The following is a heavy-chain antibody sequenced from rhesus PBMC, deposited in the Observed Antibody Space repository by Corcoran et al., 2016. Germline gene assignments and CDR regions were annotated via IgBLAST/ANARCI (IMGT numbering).Heavy chain of an antibody. CDR2: IYWDDDK. J-gene: IGHJ2*01. D-gene: IGHD5-12*01. Sequence: QVTLKESGPALVKPTQTLTLTCTFSGFSLTTSGMGVGWIRQPPGKALEWLAIIYWDDDKRYNTSLKSRLTNAQDTAKNQVVLTMTNMDTVDTATYYCARWIQRQNRGVTHWYFDLWGPGTPITISS. CDR3: ARWIQRQNRGVTHWYFDL. CDR1: GFSLTTSGMG. V-gene: IGHV2-174*01.